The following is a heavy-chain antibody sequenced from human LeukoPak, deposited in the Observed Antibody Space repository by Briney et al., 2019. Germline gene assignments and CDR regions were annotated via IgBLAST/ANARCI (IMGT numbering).Heavy chain of an antibody. CDR2: IIPIFGTA. CDR1: GCTFSSYA. CDR3: ARVQWELITNWFDP. J-gene: IGHJ5*02. Sequence: SVKVSCKASGCTFSSYAISWVRQAPGQGLEWMGGIIPIFGTANYAQKFQGRVTITADESTSTAYMELSSLRSEDTAVYYCARVQWELITNWFDPWGQGTLVTVSS. V-gene: IGHV1-69*13. D-gene: IGHD1-26*01.